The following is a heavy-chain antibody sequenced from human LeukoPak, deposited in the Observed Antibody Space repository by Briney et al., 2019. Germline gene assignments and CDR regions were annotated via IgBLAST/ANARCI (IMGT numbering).Heavy chain of an antibody. V-gene: IGHV4-59*01. D-gene: IGHD3-9*01. CDR1: GGSISSYY. J-gene: IGHJ4*02. Sequence: SETLSLSCSVSGGSISSYYWSWIRQPPGKGLEWIGYIYYSGSTNYNPSLKSRVTISVDTSKNQFSLKLSSVTAADTAVYYCARASSYYDILTGYYPRYFDYWGQGTLVTVSS. CDR3: ARASSYYDILTGYYPRYFDY. CDR2: IYYSGST.